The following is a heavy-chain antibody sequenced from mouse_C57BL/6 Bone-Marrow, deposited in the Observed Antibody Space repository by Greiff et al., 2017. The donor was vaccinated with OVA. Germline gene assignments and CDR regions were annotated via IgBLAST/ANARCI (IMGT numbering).Heavy chain of an antibody. CDR2: INPNNGGT. Sequence: EVKLQQSGPELVKPGASVKISCKASGYTFTDYYMNWVKQSHGKSLEWIGDINPNNGGTSYNQKFKGKATLTVDKSSSTAYMELRSLTSEDSAVYYCARKGLGRMDYWGQGTSVTVSS. V-gene: IGHV1-26*01. J-gene: IGHJ4*01. CDR3: ARKGLGRMDY. CDR1: GYTFTDYY. D-gene: IGHD4-1*01.